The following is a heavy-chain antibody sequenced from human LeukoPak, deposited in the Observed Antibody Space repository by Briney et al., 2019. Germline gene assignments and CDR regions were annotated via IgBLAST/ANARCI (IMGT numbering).Heavy chain of an antibody. CDR1: GFTFSSYW. CDR2: IKQDGSEK. D-gene: IGHD2-15*01. CDR3: ARWYCSGGSCYLYYYYYGMDV. V-gene: IGHV3-7*03. J-gene: IGHJ6*02. Sequence: GGSLRLSCAASGFTFSSYWMSWVRQAPGKGLEWVANIKQDGSEKYYVDSVKGRFTISRDNAKNSLYLQMNSLRAEDTAVYYCARWYCSGGSCYLYYYYYGMDVWGQGTTVTVSS.